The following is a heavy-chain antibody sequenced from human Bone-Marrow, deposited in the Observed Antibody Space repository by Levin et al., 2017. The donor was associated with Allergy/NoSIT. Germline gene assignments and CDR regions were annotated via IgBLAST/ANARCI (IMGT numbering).Heavy chain of an antibody. CDR3: ARDLYNYYGSGSYYWFDP. Sequence: GGSLRLFCAASGFTFSSYSMNWVRQAPGKGLEWVSSISSSSSYIYYADSVKGRFTISRDNAKNSLYLQMNSLRAEDTAVYYCARDLYNYYGSGSYYWFDPWGQGTLVTVSS. D-gene: IGHD3-10*01. CDR1: GFTFSSYS. J-gene: IGHJ5*02. CDR2: ISSSSSYI. V-gene: IGHV3-21*01.